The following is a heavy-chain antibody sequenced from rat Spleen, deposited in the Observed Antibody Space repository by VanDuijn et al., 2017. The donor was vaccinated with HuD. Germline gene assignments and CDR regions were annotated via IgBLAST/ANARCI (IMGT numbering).Heavy chain of an antibody. V-gene: IGHV5-7*01. CDR3: ARQGNWENVMDA. D-gene: IGHD5-1*01. Sequence: EVQLVESGGGFVQPGRSMKLSCAASGFTFDDYYMAWVRQAPKKGLEWVATISYDGSTTYYRDSVKGRFTISRDNEKSTLYLQMDSLRSEDTATYYCARQGNWENVMDAWGQGASVTVSS. CDR1: GFTFDDYY. J-gene: IGHJ4*01. CDR2: ISYDGSTT.